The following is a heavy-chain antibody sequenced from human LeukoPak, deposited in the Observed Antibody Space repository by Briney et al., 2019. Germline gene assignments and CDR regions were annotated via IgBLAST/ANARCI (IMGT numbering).Heavy chain of an antibody. CDR2: IYYSGSA. J-gene: IGHJ4*02. Sequence: SETLSLTCTVSGASVSGSAYYWGWIRQPPGKGLEWIGNIYYSGSAYYNESLESRVTMSVDTSKNQFSLKLSSVTAADTAVYYCAAREKSRYCSSTSCYSLDYWGQGTLVTVSS. V-gene: IGHV4-39*07. CDR1: GASVSGSAYY. CDR3: AAREKSRYCSSTSCYSLDY. D-gene: IGHD2-2*01.